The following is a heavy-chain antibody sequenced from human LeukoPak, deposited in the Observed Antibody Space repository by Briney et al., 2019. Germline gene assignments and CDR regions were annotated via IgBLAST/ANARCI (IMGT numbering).Heavy chain of an antibody. CDR3: ARGPPLDPITSDYYGMDV. Sequence: ASVKVSCKASGYTFTGYYMHWVRQAPGQGLEWMGWINPNSGGTNYAQEFQGRVTMTRDTSISTAYMELSRLRSDDTAVYYCARGPPLDPITSDYYGMDVWGQGTTVTVSS. V-gene: IGHV1-2*02. J-gene: IGHJ6*02. CDR1: GYTFTGYY. D-gene: IGHD1-14*01. CDR2: INPNSGGT.